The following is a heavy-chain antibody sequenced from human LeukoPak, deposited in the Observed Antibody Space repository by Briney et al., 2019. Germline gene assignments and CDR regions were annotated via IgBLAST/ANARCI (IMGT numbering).Heavy chain of an antibody. D-gene: IGHD3-10*01. Sequence: GGSLRLSCAASGFTFSSYSMNWVRQAPGKGLEWVSSISRDSNYIYYADSVRGRFTISRDNAKNSLYLQMNSLRAEDTAVYYCARDGSGANWFDPRGQGTLVTVSS. V-gene: IGHV3-21*01. J-gene: IGHJ5*02. CDR3: ARDGSGANWFDP. CDR2: ISRDSNYI. CDR1: GFTFSSYS.